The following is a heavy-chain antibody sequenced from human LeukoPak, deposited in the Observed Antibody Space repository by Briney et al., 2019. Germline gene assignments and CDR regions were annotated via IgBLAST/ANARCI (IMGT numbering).Heavy chain of an antibody. D-gene: IGHD2-2*02. CDR3: MGDYCTSTSCSTTF. V-gene: IGHV3-21*01. CDR1: GFSFRDYS. CDR2: ISNTRTYI. Sequence: GGSLRLSCDASGFSFRDYSMNWVRQAPGKGLEWVSSISNTRTYIYYADSVKGRFTVSRDNAKRSLYLQMNSLRAEDTAVYYCMGDYCTSTSCSTTFWGQGTLVTVSS. J-gene: IGHJ4*02.